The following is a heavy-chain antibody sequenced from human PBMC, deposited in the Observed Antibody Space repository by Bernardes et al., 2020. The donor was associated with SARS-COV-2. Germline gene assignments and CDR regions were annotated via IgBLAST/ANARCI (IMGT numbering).Heavy chain of an antibody. D-gene: IGHD1-20*01. V-gene: IGHV3-74*01. J-gene: IGHJ4*02. Sequence: GGSLRLSCAASGFNFGDYVMHWVRQAPGQGLVWVSRISHDAAIATYADSVKGRFTVFRDNAKNTLYLQMNSLRAEDTAIYYCSRGMCFNFFDCWGQESLVTVSS. CDR2: ISHDAAIA. CDR3: SRGMCFNFFDC. CDR1: GFNFGDYV.